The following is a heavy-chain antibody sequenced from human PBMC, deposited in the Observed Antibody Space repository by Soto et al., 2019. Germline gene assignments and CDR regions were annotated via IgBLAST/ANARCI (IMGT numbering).Heavy chain of an antibody. J-gene: IGHJ3*02. D-gene: IGHD4-17*01. V-gene: IGHV1-3*01. CDR3: ARGSDYGDSAGAFDI. Sequence: ASVKVSCKASGYTFTSYAMHWVRQAPGQRLEWMGWINAGNGNTKYSQKFQGRVTITRDTSASTAYMELSSLRSEDTAVYYCARGSDYGDSAGAFDIWGQGTMVTVSS. CDR1: GYTFTSYA. CDR2: INAGNGNT.